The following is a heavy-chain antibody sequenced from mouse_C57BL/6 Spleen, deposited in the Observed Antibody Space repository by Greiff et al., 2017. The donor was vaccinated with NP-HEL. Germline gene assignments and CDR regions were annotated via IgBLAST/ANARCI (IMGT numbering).Heavy chain of an antibody. CDR2: IHPNSGST. CDR3: ADGYDGHYAMDY. CDR1: GYTFTSYW. V-gene: IGHV1-64*01. J-gene: IGHJ4*01. D-gene: IGHD2-2*01. Sequence: QVQLQQPGAELVKPGASVKLSYKASGYTFTSYWMHWVKQRPGQGLEWIGMIHPNSGSTNYNEKFKSKATLTVDKSSSTAYMQLSSLTSEDSAVYYCADGYDGHYAMDYWGQGTSVTVSS.